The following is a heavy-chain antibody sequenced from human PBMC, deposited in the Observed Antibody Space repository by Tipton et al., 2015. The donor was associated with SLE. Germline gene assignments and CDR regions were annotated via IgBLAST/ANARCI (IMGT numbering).Heavy chain of an antibody. J-gene: IGHJ4*02. CDR1: GFTFSNAW. V-gene: IGHV3-15*07. Sequence: SLRLSCAASGFTFSNAWMNWVRQAPGKGLEWVGRIKSKTDGGTTDYAAPVKGRFTISRDDSKITLYLQMNSLKTEDTAVYYCTMIGLLWFGEFFDYWGRGTLRTVSS. D-gene: IGHD3-10*01. CDR3: TMIGLLWFGEFFDY. CDR2: IKSKTDGGTT.